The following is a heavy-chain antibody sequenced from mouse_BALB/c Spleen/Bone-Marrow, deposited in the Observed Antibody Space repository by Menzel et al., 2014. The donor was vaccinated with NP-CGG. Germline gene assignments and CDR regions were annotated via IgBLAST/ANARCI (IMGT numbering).Heavy chain of an antibody. J-gene: IGHJ2*01. D-gene: IGHD2-4*01. CDR1: GFTFSAYS. CDR3: SKDGGYDYSYYFDY. Sequence: EVMLVESGGGLVKPGGSLKLSWAASGFTFSAYSMSWVRQTPEKRLEWVATISSGGHDTYYPDSVKGRFTISRDNAKNTLYLQMNGLKSVDSAVYYCSKDGGYDYSYYFDYWGQGTTLTVSS. CDR2: ISSGGHDT. V-gene: IGHV5-6-4*01.